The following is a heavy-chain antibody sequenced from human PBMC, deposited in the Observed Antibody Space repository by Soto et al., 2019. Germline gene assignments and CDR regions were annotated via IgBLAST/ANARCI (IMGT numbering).Heavy chain of an antibody. Sequence: GGSLRLSCAASGFTFDDYAMHWVRQAPGKGLEWVSGISWNSGSIGYADSVKGRFTISRDNAKNSLYLQMNSLRAEDTALYYCAKDKYRYYYYMDVWGKGTTVTVSS. D-gene: IGHD2-2*01. V-gene: IGHV3-9*01. J-gene: IGHJ6*03. CDR1: GFTFDDYA. CDR3: AKDKYRYYYYMDV. CDR2: ISWNSGSI.